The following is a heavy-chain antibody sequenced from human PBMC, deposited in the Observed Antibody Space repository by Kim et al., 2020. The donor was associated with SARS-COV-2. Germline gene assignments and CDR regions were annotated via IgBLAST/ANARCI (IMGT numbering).Heavy chain of an antibody. D-gene: IGHD1-26*01. J-gene: IGHJ4*02. Sequence: THAQGFTGRVVFSLDTSVSTAYLQISSLKAEDTAVYYCARTVLWELRGFDYWGQGTLVTVSS. CDR3: ARTVLWELRGFDY. V-gene: IGHV7-4-1*02.